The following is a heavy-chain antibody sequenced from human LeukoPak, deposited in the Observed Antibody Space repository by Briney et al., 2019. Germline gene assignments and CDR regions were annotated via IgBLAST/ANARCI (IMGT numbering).Heavy chain of an antibody. J-gene: IGHJ3*02. CDR1: GYIFIDHY. D-gene: IGHD7-27*01. CDR2: INPDNGDT. Sequence: ASVKVSCKASGYIFIDHYMHWVRQAPGQGLEWMGWINPDNGDTNYEQKFQDGSTMIRDTSISTAFMELSGLRSDDTAVYYCARTGDPAYDAFDIWGQGTLVTVSS. V-gene: IGHV1-2*02. CDR3: ARTGDPAYDAFDI.